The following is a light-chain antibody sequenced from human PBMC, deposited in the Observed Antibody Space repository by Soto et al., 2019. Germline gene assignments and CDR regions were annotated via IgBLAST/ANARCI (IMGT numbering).Light chain of an antibody. CDR3: QQHYNVPFT. V-gene: IGKV4-1*01. CDR2: WVS. Sequence: DIVMTQSPDSLAVSLGERATINCKASQSVFYSTTNKHYLSWYQQKPGQSPMLLISWVSIRESGVPDRFSGSACGTEFTLTISSLQDEDVAVYYCQQHYNVPFTFGPGTKVDIK. CDR1: QSVFYSTTNKHY. J-gene: IGKJ3*01.